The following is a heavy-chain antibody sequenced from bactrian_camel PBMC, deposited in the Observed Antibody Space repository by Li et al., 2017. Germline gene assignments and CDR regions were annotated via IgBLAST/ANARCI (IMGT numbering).Heavy chain of an antibody. Sequence: HVQLVESGGGSVQAGGSLRLSCAASESTYRSGCMGWYREAPGQAREGIASIDSDGSTTYIDSVKGRFTISRDNAKNILYLQMDRVAPEDTAVYYCGSPALGRTWMCGGQGTQVTVS. CDR3: GSPALGRTWMC. CDR1: ESTYRSGC. CDR2: IDSDGST. D-gene: IGHD1*01. V-gene: IGHV3S53*01. J-gene: IGHJ4*01.